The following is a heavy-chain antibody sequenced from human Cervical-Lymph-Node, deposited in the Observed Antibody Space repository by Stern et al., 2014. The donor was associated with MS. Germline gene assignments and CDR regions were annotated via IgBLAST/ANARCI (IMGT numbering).Heavy chain of an antibody. Sequence: QVQLQESGPGLVKPSQTLSLTCSVSGVSVSSGRHYWSWIRQSAGEGLEWVGRIYTTGSTAYNPSLKRRVAISIDTPANEFSLRLPSVTAADTAVYYCARSGVVGGTVHYDYWGQGTLVTVSS. CDR1: GVSVSSGRHY. V-gene: IGHV4-61*02. CDR3: ARSGVVGGTVHYDY. J-gene: IGHJ4*02. CDR2: IYTTGST. D-gene: IGHD1-26*01.